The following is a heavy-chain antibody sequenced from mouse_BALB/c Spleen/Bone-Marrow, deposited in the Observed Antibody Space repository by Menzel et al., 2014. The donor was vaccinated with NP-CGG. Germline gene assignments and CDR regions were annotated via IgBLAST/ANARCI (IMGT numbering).Heavy chain of an antibody. D-gene: IGHD2-4*01. V-gene: IGHV1-69*01. CDR2: IDTSDSYT. CDR1: GYTFTDKW. J-gene: IGHJ4*01. CDR3: ARGGHDFSLDY. Sequence: QVQLQQSGAELGMPGASVKMSCKASGYTFTDKWMYWVKQRPGQGLEWIGAIDTSDSYTNYNQKFMGKASLTVDASSSTAYMQVSSLTSVDSAVYYCARGGHDFSLDYWGQGTSVTVSS.